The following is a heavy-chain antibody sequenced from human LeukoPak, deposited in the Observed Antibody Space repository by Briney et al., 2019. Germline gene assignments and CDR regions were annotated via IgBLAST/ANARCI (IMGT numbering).Heavy chain of an antibody. Sequence: SETLSLTCTVSGGFISSSSYYWGWIHQPPGKGLEWIGSIYYSGSTYYNPSLKSRVTISVDTSKNQFSLKLSSVTAADTAVYYCARQRGSGYYYSHNWFDPWGQGTLVTVSS. D-gene: IGHD3-22*01. CDR1: GGFISSSSYY. V-gene: IGHV4-39*01. CDR3: ARQRGSGYYYSHNWFDP. CDR2: IYYSGST. J-gene: IGHJ5*02.